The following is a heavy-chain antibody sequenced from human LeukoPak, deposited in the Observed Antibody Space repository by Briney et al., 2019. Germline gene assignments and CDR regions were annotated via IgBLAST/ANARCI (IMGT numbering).Heavy chain of an antibody. D-gene: IGHD5-18*01. CDR3: ARENVDTAMPTDY. CDR1: GYSISSGYY. Sequence: PSETLSLTCTVSGYSISSGYYWGWIRQPPGKGLEWIGSTYHSGSPFYNPSLKSRVTISVDTSKNQFSLKLSSVTAADTAVYYCARENVDTAMPTDYWGQGTLVTVSS. J-gene: IGHJ4*02. CDR2: TYHSGSP. V-gene: IGHV4-38-2*02.